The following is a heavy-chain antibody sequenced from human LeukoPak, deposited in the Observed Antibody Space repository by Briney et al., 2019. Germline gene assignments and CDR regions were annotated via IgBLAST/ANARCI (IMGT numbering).Heavy chain of an antibody. CDR3: ATLTTVVTAYYFDY. J-gene: IGHJ4*02. D-gene: IGHD4-23*01. Sequence: SETLSLTCSVPLDSITNYYWSWIRQPPGKGLEWIGYIYHSGSTDYNPSLKSRVTISVDTSRSQFSLKLTSVTAADTAVYYCATLTTVVTAYYFDYWGQGTLVTVSS. V-gene: IGHV4-4*09. CDR2: IYHSGST. CDR1: LDSITNYY.